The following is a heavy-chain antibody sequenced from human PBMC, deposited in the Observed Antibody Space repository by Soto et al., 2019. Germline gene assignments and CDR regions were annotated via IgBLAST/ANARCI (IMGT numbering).Heavy chain of an antibody. J-gene: IGHJ4*02. CDR2: IIPIFGTA. V-gene: IGHV1-69*13. CDR3: ARARLYYDSSGYYLQLDY. D-gene: IGHD3-22*01. CDR1: GGTFSSYA. Sequence: SVKVSCKASGGTFSSYAISWVRQAAGQELEWMGGIIPIFGTANYAQKFQGRVTITADESTSTAYMELSSLRSEDTAVYYCARARLYYDSSGYYLQLDYWGQGTLVTVSS.